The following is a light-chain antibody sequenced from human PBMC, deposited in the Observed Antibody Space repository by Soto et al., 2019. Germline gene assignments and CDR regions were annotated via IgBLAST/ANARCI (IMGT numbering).Light chain of an antibody. CDR2: GAS. Sequence: EIVMTQSPATLSVSPGESATLSCRASQSISNNLAWYQQKPGQAPRLLIDGASTRATGIPARFGGSGSGTEFTLTISSLQSEDFAVYYCQQYNNWPPAAFGQGTKLEIK. J-gene: IGKJ2*01. CDR3: QQYNNWPPAA. V-gene: IGKV3-15*01. CDR1: QSISNN.